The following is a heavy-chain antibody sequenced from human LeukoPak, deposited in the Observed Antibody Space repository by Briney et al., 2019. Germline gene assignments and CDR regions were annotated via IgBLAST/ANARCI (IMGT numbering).Heavy chain of an antibody. D-gene: IGHD3-22*01. J-gene: IGHJ1*01. V-gene: IGHV3-30*02. CDR1: GFTFSSYG. Sequence: GSLRLSCAASGFTFSSYGMHWVRQAPGKGLEWVAFIRYDGSNKYYADSVKGRFTISRDNSKNTLYLQMNSLRAEDTAVYYCARVGDRAPSFQHWGQGTLVTVSS. CDR3: ARVGDRAPSFQH. CDR2: IRYDGSNK.